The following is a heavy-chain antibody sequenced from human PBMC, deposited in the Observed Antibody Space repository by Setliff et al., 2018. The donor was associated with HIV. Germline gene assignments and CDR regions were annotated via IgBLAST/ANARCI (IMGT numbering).Heavy chain of an antibody. CDR3: ARGLQFLDYYYFDY. CDR2: IYYSGST. V-gene: IGHV4-59*01. CDR1: GVSISSYY. Sequence: NPSETLSLTCTVSGVSISSYYWSWIRQPPGKGLEWIGYIYYSGSTNYNPSLKSRVTISVDTSKNQFSLKLSSVTAADTAVYYCARGLQFLDYYYFDYWGQGTLVTVSS. D-gene: IGHD3-3*01. J-gene: IGHJ4*02.